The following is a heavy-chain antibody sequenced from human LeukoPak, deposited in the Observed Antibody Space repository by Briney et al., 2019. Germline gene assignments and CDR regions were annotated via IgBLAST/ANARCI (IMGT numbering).Heavy chain of an antibody. CDR3: AELGITMIGGV. D-gene: IGHD3-10*02. Sequence: GGSLRLSCAASGFTSSSYWMSWVRQAPGKGLEWVSYISSSGSTIYYADSVKGQFTISRDNAKNSLYLQMNSLRAEDTAVYYCAELGITMIGGVWGKGTTVTISS. CDR2: ISSSGSTI. J-gene: IGHJ6*04. V-gene: IGHV3-48*04. CDR1: GFTSSSYW.